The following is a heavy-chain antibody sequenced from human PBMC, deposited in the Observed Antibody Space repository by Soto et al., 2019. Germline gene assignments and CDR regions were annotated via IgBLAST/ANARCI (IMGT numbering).Heavy chain of an antibody. V-gene: IGHV1-58*01. Sequence: ASVKVSCKTSGFMFTSSAVQWVRQARGQRLEWIGWLVVGSGNTHYAQHFQERVTLTRDMSTGTAYMELSSLRSEDTAVYYCAAVPVLRFLQWLPAYFDYWGQGTLATVSS. CDR2: LVVGSGNT. CDR1: GFMFTSSA. J-gene: IGHJ4*02. D-gene: IGHD3-3*01. CDR3: AAVPVLRFLQWLPAYFDY.